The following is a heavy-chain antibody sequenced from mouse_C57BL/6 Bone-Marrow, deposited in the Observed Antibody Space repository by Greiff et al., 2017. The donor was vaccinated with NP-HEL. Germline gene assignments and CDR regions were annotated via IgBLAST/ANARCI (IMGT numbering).Heavy chain of an antibody. CDR1: GFTFSSYG. Sequence: EVKLVESGGDLVKPGGSLKLSCAASGFTFSSYGMSWVRQTPDKRLEWVATISSGGSYTYYPDSVKGRFTISRDNAKNTLYLQMSSLKSEDTAMYYCARHTTVVATYWYFDVWGTGTTVTVSS. D-gene: IGHD1-1*01. V-gene: IGHV5-6*01. J-gene: IGHJ1*03. CDR3: ARHTTVVATYWYFDV. CDR2: ISSGGSYT.